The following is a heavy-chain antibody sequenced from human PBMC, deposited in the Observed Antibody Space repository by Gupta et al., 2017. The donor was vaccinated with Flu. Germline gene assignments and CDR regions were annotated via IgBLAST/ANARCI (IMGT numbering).Heavy chain of an antibody. CDR1: FTDYY. J-gene: IGHJ6*02. D-gene: IGHD3-10*01. V-gene: IGHV1-69-2*01. CDR3: ARVKDRGSDGMDV. Sequence: FTDYYIHWVQQAPGKGLAWMGFVDPEDGETKYGENFQGRITITADTSTGTAYMELSSRRSEDTAVYYCARVKDRGSDGMDVWGQGTPVTVSS. CDR2: VDPEDGET.